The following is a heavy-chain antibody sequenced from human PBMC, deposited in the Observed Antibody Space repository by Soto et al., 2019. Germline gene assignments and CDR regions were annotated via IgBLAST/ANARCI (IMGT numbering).Heavy chain of an antibody. J-gene: IGHJ6*02. CDR2: IYSGGST. CDR3: ARDYGDARNYYYYGMDV. V-gene: IGHV3-53*04. Sequence: PGGSLRLSCAASGFTVSSNYMSWVRQAPGKGLEWVSVIYSGGSTYYADSVKGRFTISRHNSKNTLYLQMNSLRAEDTAVYYCARDYGDARNYYYYGMDVWGQGTTVTVS. CDR1: GFTVSSNY. D-gene: IGHD4-17*01.